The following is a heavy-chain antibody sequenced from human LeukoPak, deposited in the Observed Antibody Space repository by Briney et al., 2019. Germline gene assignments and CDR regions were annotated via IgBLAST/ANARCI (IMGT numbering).Heavy chain of an antibody. D-gene: IGHD6-19*01. CDR1: GYSISSGYY. J-gene: IGHJ6*03. CDR3: ASARSGWSLNYYYYYMDV. CDR2: IYHSGRT. V-gene: IGHV4-38-2*02. Sequence: SETLSLTCTVSGYSISSGYYWGWIRQPPGKGLEWIGSIYHSGRTFYNPSLKSRVTISVDTSKNQFSLKLSSVTAADTAVYYCASARSGWSLNYYYYYMDVWGKGTTVTVSS.